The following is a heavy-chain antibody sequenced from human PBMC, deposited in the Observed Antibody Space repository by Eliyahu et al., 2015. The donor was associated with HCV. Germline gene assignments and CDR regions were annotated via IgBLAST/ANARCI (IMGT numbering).Heavy chain of an antibody. CDR2: IDWDDDK. CDR1: GFSLSTSGMC. J-gene: IGHJ5*02. CDR3: ARGQPRPWVGWFDP. D-gene: IGHD1-26*01. V-gene: IGHV2-70*15. Sequence: QVTLRESGPALVKPTQTLTLTCTFSGFSLSTSGMCVSWIRQPPGKALEWLARIDWDDDKYYSPSLKTRLTISKDTSKNQVVLTMTNMDPVDTATYYCARGQPRPWVGWFDPWGQGTLVTVSS.